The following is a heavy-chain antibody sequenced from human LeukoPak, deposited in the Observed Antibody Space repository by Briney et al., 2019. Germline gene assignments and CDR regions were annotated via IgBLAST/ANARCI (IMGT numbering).Heavy chain of an antibody. J-gene: IGHJ4*02. Sequence: SETLSLTCTVSGGSISIYYWSWIRQPPGKGLEWIGYIYYSGSTNYNPSLKSRVSISVDTSKNQFSLKLSSVTAADTAVYYCARVPAYPPDYYDSSGSYYFDYWGQGTLVTVSS. CDR1: GGSISIYY. CDR2: IYYSGST. V-gene: IGHV4-59*12. CDR3: ARVPAYPPDYYDSSGSYYFDY. D-gene: IGHD3-22*01.